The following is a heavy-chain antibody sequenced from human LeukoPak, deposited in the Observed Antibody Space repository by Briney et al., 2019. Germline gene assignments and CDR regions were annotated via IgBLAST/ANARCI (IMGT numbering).Heavy chain of an antibody. CDR2: INPSGGST. CDR3: ARDQGRWGSLAGKDY. Sequence: GASVKVSCKASGYTFTSYYMHWVRQAPGQGLEWMGIINPSGGSTSYAQKFQGRVTMTRDMSTSTVYMELSSLRSEDTAVYYCARDQGRWGSLAGKDYWGQGTLVTVSS. V-gene: IGHV1-46*01. D-gene: IGHD4-23*01. CDR1: GYTFTSYY. J-gene: IGHJ4*02.